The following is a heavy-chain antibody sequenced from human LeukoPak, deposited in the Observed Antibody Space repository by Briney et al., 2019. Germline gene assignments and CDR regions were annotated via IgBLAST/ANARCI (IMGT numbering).Heavy chain of an antibody. CDR1: GYRFATYA. J-gene: IGHJ4*02. V-gene: IGHV1-46*01. CDR3: ARARLGSYYFFDY. CDR2: IDPPGERT. Sequence: GASVKVSCKASGYRFATYAITWVRQAPGQGLEWMGIIDPPGERTTYAQNFQGRVTMTRDTSTSTLYMELSSLRSEDTALYYCARARLGSYYFFDYWGQGTLVTVSS. D-gene: IGHD1-26*01.